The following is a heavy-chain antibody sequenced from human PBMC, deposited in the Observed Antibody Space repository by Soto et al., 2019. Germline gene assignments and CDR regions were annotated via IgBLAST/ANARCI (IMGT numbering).Heavy chain of an antibody. CDR1: GFTFSTSG. J-gene: IGHJ4*02. Sequence: GGSLRLSCAASGFTFSTSGMHWVRQAPGKGLEWVAVISHDGRNKYFADSVQGRFTISRDNSKNTLYLHLNSLRADDTAVYYCARDSGVPMVVEGVLAYYFDYWGQGTLVTVSS. V-gene: IGHV3-30*03. D-gene: IGHD2-15*01. CDR3: ARDSGVPMVVEGVLAYYFDY. CDR2: ISHDGRNK.